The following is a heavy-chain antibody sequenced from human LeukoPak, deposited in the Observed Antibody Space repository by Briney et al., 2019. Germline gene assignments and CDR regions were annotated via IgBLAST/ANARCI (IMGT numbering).Heavy chain of an antibody. D-gene: IGHD2-15*01. CDR1: GFTVSNNY. V-gene: IGHV3-53*01. Sequence: GGSLRLSCAASGFTVSNNYMSWIRQAPGKGLEWVSVIYSGGSTYSADSVKGRFTISRDNSKNTLYLQMNSLRAEDTAVYYCARDGGSSDLYYFDSWGQGTLVTVSS. CDR3: ARDGGSSDLYYFDS. CDR2: IYSGGST. J-gene: IGHJ4*02.